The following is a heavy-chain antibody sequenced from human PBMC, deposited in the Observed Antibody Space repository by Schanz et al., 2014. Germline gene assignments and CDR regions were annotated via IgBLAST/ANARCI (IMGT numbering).Heavy chain of an antibody. Sequence: VQLAESGGGLVQPGGSLRLSCSASGFTFSTFAMHWVRQAPGKGLEYISAISNNGDSTYYADSVKGRFTISRDNSKNTLYLQMNSLRPEDTAVYYCAKYRGYYRVSGSYRELEYWGQGTLVTVSS. CDR3: AKYRGYYRVSGSYRELEY. CDR1: GFTFSTFA. J-gene: IGHJ4*02. V-gene: IGHV3-64*04. CDR2: ISNNGDST. D-gene: IGHD3-10*01.